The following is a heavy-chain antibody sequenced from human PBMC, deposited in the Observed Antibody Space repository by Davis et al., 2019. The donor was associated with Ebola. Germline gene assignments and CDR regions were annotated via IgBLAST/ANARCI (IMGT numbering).Heavy chain of an antibody. CDR1: GGSVSSGSYY. CDR2: IYYSGST. V-gene: IGHV4-61*01. CDR3: ASSPMKEDAFDI. D-gene: IGHD3-22*01. Sequence: PGGSLRLSCTVSGGSVSSGSYYWSWIRQPPGKGLEWIGYIYYSGSTNYNPSLKSRVTISVDTSKNQFSLKLSSVTAADTAVYYCASSPMKEDAFDIWGQGTMVTVSS. J-gene: IGHJ3*02.